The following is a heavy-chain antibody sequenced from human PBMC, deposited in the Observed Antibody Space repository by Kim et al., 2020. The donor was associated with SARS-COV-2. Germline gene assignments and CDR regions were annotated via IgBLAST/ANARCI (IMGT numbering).Heavy chain of an antibody. CDR3: ARFRGGGVVVPAAIGVVSGSFAP. CDR2: IYYSGST. CDR1: GGSISSGGYY. V-gene: IGHV4-31*03. D-gene: IGHD2-2*02. Sequence: SETLSLTCTVSGGSISSGGYYWSWIRQHPGKGLEWIGYIYYSGSTYYNPSLKSRVTISVDTSKNQFSLKLSSVTAADTAVYYCARFRGGGVVVPAAIGVVSGSFAPWGQGTLVTVSS. J-gene: IGHJ5*02.